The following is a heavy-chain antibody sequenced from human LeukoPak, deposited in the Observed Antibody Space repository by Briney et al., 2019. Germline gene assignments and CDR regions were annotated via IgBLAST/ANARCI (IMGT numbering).Heavy chain of an antibody. CDR2: ISYDGSNK. D-gene: IGHD4-17*01. V-gene: IGHV3-30-3*02. CDR1: GFTFSSYA. Sequence: GRSLRLSCAASGFTFSSYAMHWVRQAPGKGLEWVAVISYDGSNKYYADSVKGRFTISRDNSKNTLYLQMNSLRAEDTAVYYCAKSAVTTAYIDYWGQGTLVTVSS. CDR3: AKSAVTTAYIDY. J-gene: IGHJ4*02.